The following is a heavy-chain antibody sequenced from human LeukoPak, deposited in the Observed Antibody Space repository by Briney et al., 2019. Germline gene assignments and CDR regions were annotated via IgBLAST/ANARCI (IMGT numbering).Heavy chain of an antibody. J-gene: IGHJ5*02. CDR2: IIPIFGTA. Sequence: GSSVKVSCKASGGTFSSYAISWVRQAPGQGLEWMGGIIPIFGTANYAQKFQGRVTITTDESTSTAYMELSSLRSEDTAVYYCARDRFGEYSSSSVWFDPWGQGTLVTVSS. CDR1: GGTFSSYA. CDR3: ARDRFGEYSSSSVWFDP. V-gene: IGHV1-69*05. D-gene: IGHD6-6*01.